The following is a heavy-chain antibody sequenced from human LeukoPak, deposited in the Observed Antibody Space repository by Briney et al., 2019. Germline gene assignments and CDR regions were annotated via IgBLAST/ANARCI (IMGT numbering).Heavy chain of an antibody. CDR3: ARDARGISGSYYG. CDR1: GFTFSSYW. J-gene: IGHJ4*02. V-gene: IGHV3-7*01. Sequence: GGSLRLSCAASGFTFSSYWMSWVRQAPGKGLEWVANIKQDGSEKYYVDSVKGRFTISRDNAKNSLYLQMNSLRAEDTAVYYCARDARGISGSYYGWGQGTLVTVSS. D-gene: IGHD1-26*01. CDR2: IKQDGSEK.